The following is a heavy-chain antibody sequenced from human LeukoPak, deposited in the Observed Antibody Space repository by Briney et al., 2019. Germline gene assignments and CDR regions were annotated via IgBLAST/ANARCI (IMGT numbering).Heavy chain of an antibody. CDR2: IYYSGST. V-gene: IGHV4-59*01. CDR1: GGSISSYY. J-gene: IGHJ6*03. D-gene: IGHD5-18*01. Sequence: SETLSLTCTVSGGSISSYYWSWIRQPPGKGLEWIGYIYYSGSTNYNPSLKSRVTISVDTSKNQFSLKLTSVTAADTAVYYCARTTEGGYTYGYFYYYYMDVWGKGTTVTIS. CDR3: ARTTEGGYTYGYFYYYYMDV.